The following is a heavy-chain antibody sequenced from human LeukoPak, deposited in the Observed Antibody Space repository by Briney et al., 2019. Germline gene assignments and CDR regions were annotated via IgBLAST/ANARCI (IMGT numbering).Heavy chain of an antibody. CDR1: GFTFSSYG. J-gene: IGHJ4*02. Sequence: PGGSLRLSCAASGFTFSSYGMHWVRQAPGKGLEWVALISYDGSNKYSADSVKGRFTISRDNAKNSLYLQMNSLRDEDTAVYYCARVSGYSFWAPSDYWGQGTLVTVSS. CDR2: ISYDGSNK. CDR3: ARVSGYSFWAPSDY. V-gene: IGHV3-30*03. D-gene: IGHD5-18*01.